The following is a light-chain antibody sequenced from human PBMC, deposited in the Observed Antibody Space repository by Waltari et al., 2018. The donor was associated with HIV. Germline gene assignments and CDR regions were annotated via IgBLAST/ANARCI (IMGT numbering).Light chain of an antibody. CDR2: EVS. J-gene: IGLJ3*02. V-gene: IGLV2-23*02. Sequence: QSALTQPASVSGSPGQSIAISCTGTSSNVGNYNLVSWYQHHPGKSPRLLIYEVSKRPSGISNRFSGSKSGNTASLIISGLQAEDEADYYCSSYAGGHSWVFGGGTKLTVL. CDR1: SSNVGNYNL. CDR3: SSYAGGHSWV.